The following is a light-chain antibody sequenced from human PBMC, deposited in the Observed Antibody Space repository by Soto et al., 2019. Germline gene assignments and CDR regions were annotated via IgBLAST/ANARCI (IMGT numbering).Light chain of an antibody. CDR3: QTWGSGIVV. V-gene: IGLV4-69*01. J-gene: IGLJ2*01. Sequence: QPVLTQSPSASASLGASVKLTCTLSSGHSNYAIAWHQQQSEKGPRYLMKLNSDGSHSKGDGLPDRFSGSSSGAERYLTTSSLHSEDEADYYCQTWGSGIVVFGGGTKVTVL. CDR1: SGHSNYA. CDR2: LNSDGSH.